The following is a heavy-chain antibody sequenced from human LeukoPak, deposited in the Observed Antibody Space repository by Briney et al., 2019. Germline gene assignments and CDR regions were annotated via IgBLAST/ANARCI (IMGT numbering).Heavy chain of an antibody. J-gene: IGHJ1*01. CDR1: GVPLSGYYY. CDR3: ARSSDYGDYEYFLH. D-gene: IGHD4-17*01. Sequence: SETLSLTCTVSGVPLSGYYYWTWIRQPAGKGLEWIGRVSSNGTPEYNPSLKNRVAISVNPSESRFFLTVTSVTAADTAVYYCARSSDYGDYEYFLHWGQGTLVTVAS. V-gene: IGHV4-4*07. CDR2: VSSNGTP.